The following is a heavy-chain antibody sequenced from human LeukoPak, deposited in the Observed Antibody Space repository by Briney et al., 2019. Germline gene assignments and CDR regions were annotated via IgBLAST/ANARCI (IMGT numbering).Heavy chain of an antibody. D-gene: IGHD2-15*01. CDR2: ISSSGSTI. CDR3: ARCVARSGRSCYFEF. CDR1: GFTFSDYY. Sequence: PGGSLRLSCAASGFTFSDYYMSWIRQAPGKGLEWVSYISSSGSTIYYADSVKGRFTISRDNAKNSLYLQMNSLRAEDTAVYYCARCVARSGRSCYFEFWGQGTLVTVSS. V-gene: IGHV3-11*01. J-gene: IGHJ4*02.